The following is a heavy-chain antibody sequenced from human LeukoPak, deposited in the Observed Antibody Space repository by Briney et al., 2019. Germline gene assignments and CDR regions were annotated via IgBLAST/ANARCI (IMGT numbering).Heavy chain of an antibody. J-gene: IGHJ4*02. CDR3: AKDSYDSSGSRYDY. CDR1: GFTFSDYA. V-gene: IGHV3-23*01. D-gene: IGHD3-22*01. CDR2: VGGDDAT. Sequence: SGVSLRLSCAASGFTFSDYAMNWVRQAPGKGLEWVSVVGGDDATYYTDSVKGRFTISRDNSKNTLSLQMNSLRLEDTAVYYCAKDSYDSSGSRYDYWGQGTLVTVSS.